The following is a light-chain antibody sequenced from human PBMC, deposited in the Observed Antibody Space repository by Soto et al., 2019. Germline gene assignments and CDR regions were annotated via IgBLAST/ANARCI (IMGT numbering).Light chain of an antibody. J-gene: IGKJ5*01. CDR3: QQYSKWPIT. Sequence: VLTQSPGTLSLSPGERATLSCRASQTLSSRHLARYQQHPGQPPRLLIYGISTRATGIPARFSGSGSGTEFSLTISSLQSEDFAVYYCQQYSKWPITFGQGTRLEI. CDR2: GIS. V-gene: IGKV3-15*01. CDR1: QTLSSRH.